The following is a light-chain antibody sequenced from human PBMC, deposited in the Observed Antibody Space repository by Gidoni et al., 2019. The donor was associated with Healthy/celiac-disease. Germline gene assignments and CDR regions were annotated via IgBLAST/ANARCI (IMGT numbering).Light chain of an antibody. CDR1: QSVSSN. CDR2: GAS. Sequence: IVITKPPATLSVSPGERATLSCRASQSVSSNLAWYQQKPGQAPRLLIYGASTRATGIPARFSGSGSGTEFTLTISSLQSEDFAVYYCQQYNNWPRTFGQGTKVEIK. V-gene: IGKV3-15*01. J-gene: IGKJ1*01. CDR3: QQYNNWPRT.